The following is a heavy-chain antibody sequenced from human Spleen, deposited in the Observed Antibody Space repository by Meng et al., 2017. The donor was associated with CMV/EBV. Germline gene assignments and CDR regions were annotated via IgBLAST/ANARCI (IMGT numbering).Heavy chain of an antibody. CDR2: INPNSGGT. J-gene: IGHJ6*02. V-gene: IGHV1-2*02. CDR1: RNFFTRHA. CDR3: ARESSGSFVLDV. Sequence: ASVKVSCKAPRNFFTRHAITWVRQAPGQGLEWMGWINPNSGGTNYAQKFQGRVTMTRDTSISTAYMELSRLRSDDTAVYFCARESSGSFVLDVWGQGTTVTVSS. D-gene: IGHD3-22*01.